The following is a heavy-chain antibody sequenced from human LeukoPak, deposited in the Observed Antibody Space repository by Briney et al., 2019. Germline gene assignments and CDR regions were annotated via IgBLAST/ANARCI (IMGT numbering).Heavy chain of an antibody. Sequence: SETLSLTCTVSGGSISSYYWSWIRQPPGKGLEWIGYIYYSGSTNYNPSLKSRVTISVDTSKDQFSLKLSSVTAADTAVYYCARDRSKYYYDSSGRNWFDPWGQGTLVTVSS. CDR3: ARDRSKYYYDSSGRNWFDP. CDR1: GGSISSYY. CDR2: IYYSGST. D-gene: IGHD3-22*01. V-gene: IGHV4-59*12. J-gene: IGHJ5*02.